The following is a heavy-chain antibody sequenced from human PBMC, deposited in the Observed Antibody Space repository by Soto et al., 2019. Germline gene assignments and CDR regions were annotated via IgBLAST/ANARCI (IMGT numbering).Heavy chain of an antibody. CDR1: A. Sequence: ARRWVRQEKRQRLEWMGWINAGNGNTKYSQRFQGRVTITRDTSASTAYMELSSLRSEDTAVYYCARSTLEYYYGSGSYAFDIWGQGTMVT. V-gene: IGHV1-3*01. CDR3: ARSTLEYYYGSGSYAFDI. CDR2: INAGNGNT. D-gene: IGHD3-10*01. J-gene: IGHJ3*02.